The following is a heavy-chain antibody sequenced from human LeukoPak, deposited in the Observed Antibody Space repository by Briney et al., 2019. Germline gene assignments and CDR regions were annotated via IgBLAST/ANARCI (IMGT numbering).Heavy chain of an antibody. J-gene: IGHJ4*02. V-gene: IGHV4-39*07. Sequence: SETLSLTCTVSGGSISSSSYYWGWIRQPPGKGREWIGSIYYSGSTYYNPSLKSRVTISVDTSKNQFSLKLSSVTAADTAVYYCASEIAAAGYFDYWGQGTLVTVSS. CDR1: GGSISSSSYY. D-gene: IGHD6-13*01. CDR2: IYYSGST. CDR3: ASEIAAAGYFDY.